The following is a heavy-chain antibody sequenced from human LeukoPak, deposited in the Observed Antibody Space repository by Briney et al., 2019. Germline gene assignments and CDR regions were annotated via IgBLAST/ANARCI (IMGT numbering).Heavy chain of an antibody. V-gene: IGHV4-59*08. Sequence: SETLSLTCTVSGGSINSYYWTWIRQPPGKGLEWIGYIYYTGSTNYNPSLKSRVTISVDTSKNQFSLNLNSVTAADTAVYYCARTRAYGGRPDYWGQGTLVTVSS. CDR2: IYYTGST. D-gene: IGHD4-23*01. CDR1: GGSINSYY. J-gene: IGHJ4*02. CDR3: ARTRAYGGRPDY.